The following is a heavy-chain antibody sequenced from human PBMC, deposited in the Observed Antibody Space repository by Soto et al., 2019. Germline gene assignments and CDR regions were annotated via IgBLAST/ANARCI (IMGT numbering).Heavy chain of an antibody. D-gene: IGHD3-22*01. Sequence: SETLSLTCDVSGDSINSDDWWNWVRQPPGKGLEWIGEIYHGGNIHYNPSLKSRVTISMDKSKNQFSLKLSSVTAADTAVYYCASSLPYYYDSSGYQCHWFDPWGQGTLVTVSS. J-gene: IGHJ5*02. V-gene: IGHV4-4*02. CDR3: ASSLPYYYDSSGYQCHWFDP. CDR1: GDSINSDDW. CDR2: IYHGGNI.